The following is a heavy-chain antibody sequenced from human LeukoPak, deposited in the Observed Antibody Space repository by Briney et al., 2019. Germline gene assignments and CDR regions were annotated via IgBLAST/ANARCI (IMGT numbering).Heavy chain of an antibody. CDR1: GGSISSSSYY. J-gene: IGHJ4*02. CDR2: IYYSGST. V-gene: IGHV4-39*01. CDR3: ARREMALRATDY. Sequence: SETLSLTXTVSGGSISSSSYYWGWIRQPPGKGLEWIGSIYYSGSTYYNPSLKSRVTISVDTSKNQFSLKLSSVTAADTAVYYCARREMALRATDYWGQGTLVTVSS. D-gene: IGHD5-24*01.